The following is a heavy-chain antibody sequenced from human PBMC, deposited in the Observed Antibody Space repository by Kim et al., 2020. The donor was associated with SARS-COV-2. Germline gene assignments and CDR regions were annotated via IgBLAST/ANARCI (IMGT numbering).Heavy chain of an antibody. CDR1: GFTFSSYG. CDR2: IWYDGSNK. Sequence: GGSLRLSCAASGFTFSSYGMHWVRQAPGKGLEWVAVIWYDGSNKYYADSVKGRFTISRDNSKNTLYLQMNSLRAEDTAVYYCARDSIAVADMIDYWGQGTLVTVSS. D-gene: IGHD6-19*01. CDR3: ARDSIAVADMIDY. J-gene: IGHJ4*02. V-gene: IGHV3-33*01.